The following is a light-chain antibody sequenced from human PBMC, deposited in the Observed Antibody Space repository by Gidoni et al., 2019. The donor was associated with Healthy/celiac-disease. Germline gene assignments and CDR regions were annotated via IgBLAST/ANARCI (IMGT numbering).Light chain of an antibody. CDR1: QSVSSN. V-gene: IGKV3-15*01. J-gene: IGKJ4*01. CDR3: QQYNNWLT. CDR2: GAS. Sequence: EIVMTQSPATLSVSPWERATLSCRASQSVSSNLAWYQQKPGQAPRLLIYGASTRATGIPARFSGSGSGTEFTLTISSLQSEDFAVYYCQQYNNWLTFGGXTKVEIK.